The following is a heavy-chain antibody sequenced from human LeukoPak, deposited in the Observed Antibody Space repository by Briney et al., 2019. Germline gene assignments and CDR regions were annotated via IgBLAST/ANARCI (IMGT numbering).Heavy chain of an antibody. Sequence: GGSLRLSCAASGFTFSSYAMHWVRQAPGKGLEWVAVISYDGSNKYYADSVKGRFTISRDNSKNTLYLQMNSLRAEDTAVYYCARDGGAYYDSSGPPLDYWGQGTLVTVSS. CDR3: ARDGGAYYDSSGPPLDY. D-gene: IGHD3-22*01. CDR1: GFTFSSYA. CDR2: ISYDGSNK. J-gene: IGHJ4*02. V-gene: IGHV3-30-3*01.